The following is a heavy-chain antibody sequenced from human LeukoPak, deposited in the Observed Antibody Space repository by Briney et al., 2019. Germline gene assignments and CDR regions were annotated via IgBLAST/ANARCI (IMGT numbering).Heavy chain of an antibody. D-gene: IGHD3-22*01. J-gene: IGHJ6*02. Sequence: SETLSLTCIVSGYSISSGYYWSWIRQPPGKGLEWIGYIYYSGSTNYNPSLKSRVTISVDTSKNQFSLKLSSVTAADTAVYYCARHVPYYYDSSGYYYGMDVWGQGTTVTVSS. CDR1: GYSISSGYY. V-gene: IGHV4-61*01. CDR2: IYYSGST. CDR3: ARHVPYYYDSSGYYYGMDV.